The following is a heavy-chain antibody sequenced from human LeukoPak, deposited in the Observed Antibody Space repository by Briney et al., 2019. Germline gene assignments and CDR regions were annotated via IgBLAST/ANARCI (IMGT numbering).Heavy chain of an antibody. CDR2: ISPDGREK. CDR1: GFTFSDFW. Sequence: GGSLRLPCSASGFTFSDFWMTWVRHAPAKGLECLANISPDGREKYYMVSVKGRFTISRDNTKNSLYLQMSSLRAEDTAVYYCARVLNWDSHWAQGTLVTVSS. J-gene: IGHJ4*02. D-gene: IGHD1-26*01. CDR3: ARVLNWDSH. V-gene: IGHV3-7*01.